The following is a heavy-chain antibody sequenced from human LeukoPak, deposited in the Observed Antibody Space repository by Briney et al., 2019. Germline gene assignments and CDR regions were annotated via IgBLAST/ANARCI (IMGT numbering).Heavy chain of an antibody. V-gene: IGHV4-61*01. CDR1: RGSISSSTYY. Sequence: KASETLSLTCTVSRGSISSSTYYWGWIRQPPGTGLEWIGYIYYSGSTNYNPSLKSRVTISVDTSKNQFSLKLSSVTAADTAVYYCAREEIAVAGIWFDPWGQGTLVTVSS. J-gene: IGHJ5*02. D-gene: IGHD6-19*01. CDR3: AREEIAVAGIWFDP. CDR2: IYYSGST.